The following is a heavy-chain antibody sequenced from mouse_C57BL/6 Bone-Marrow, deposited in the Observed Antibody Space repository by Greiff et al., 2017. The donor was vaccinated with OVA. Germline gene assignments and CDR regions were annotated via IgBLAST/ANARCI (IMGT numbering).Heavy chain of an antibody. D-gene: IGHD2-5*01. Sequence: VQLKESGPGLVKPSQSLSLTCSVTGYSITSGYYWNWIRQFPGNKLEWMGYISYDGSNNYNPSLKNRISITRDTSKNQFFLKLNSVTTEYTATYYCARNAYYSNYDYYAMDYWGQGTSVTVSS. CDR3: ARNAYYSNYDYYAMDY. J-gene: IGHJ4*01. CDR1: GYSITSGYY. CDR2: ISYDGSN. V-gene: IGHV3-6*01.